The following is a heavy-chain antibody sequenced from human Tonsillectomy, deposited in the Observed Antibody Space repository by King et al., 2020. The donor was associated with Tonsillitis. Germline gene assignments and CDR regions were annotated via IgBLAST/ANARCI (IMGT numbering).Heavy chain of an antibody. V-gene: IGHV3-9*01. D-gene: IGHD3-9*01. Sequence: VQLVESGGGLVQPGRSLRLSCAASGFTFDDYAMHWVRQAPGKGLEWVSGISWNSGSIGYADSVKGRFTISRDNAKNSLYLQMNSLRAEDTALYYCAKDCHDILTGYFDYWGQGTLVTVSS. CDR3: AKDCHDILTGYFDY. CDR2: ISWNSGSI. CDR1: GFTFDDYA. J-gene: IGHJ4*02.